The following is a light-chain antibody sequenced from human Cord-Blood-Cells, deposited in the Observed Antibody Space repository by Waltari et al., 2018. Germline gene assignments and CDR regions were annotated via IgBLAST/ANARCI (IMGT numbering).Light chain of an antibody. Sequence: EIVMTQSPATLSVSPGERATLSCRASQSVSSNLAWYQQKPGQAPRLLIDGASTRATGIPARFSGSGSGTEFTLTISSLQSEDFAVYSCQQYNNWPRTFGQGTKVEIK. CDR3: QQYNNWPRT. CDR2: GAS. V-gene: IGKV3-15*01. CDR1: QSVSSN. J-gene: IGKJ1*01.